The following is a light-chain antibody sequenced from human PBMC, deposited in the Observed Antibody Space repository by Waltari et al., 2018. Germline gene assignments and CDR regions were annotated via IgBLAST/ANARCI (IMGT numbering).Light chain of an antibody. Sequence: DIQMTQSPSTLSASVGDRVTITCRASQRISSWLAWYQQKPGKAPKPLIYKASNLESGVPSRFSGSGSGTEFTLTISSLQPDDFAIYYCQQYNGYPTFGQGTKVEIK. CDR1: QRISSW. V-gene: IGKV1-5*03. CDR3: QQYNGYPT. CDR2: KAS. J-gene: IGKJ1*01.